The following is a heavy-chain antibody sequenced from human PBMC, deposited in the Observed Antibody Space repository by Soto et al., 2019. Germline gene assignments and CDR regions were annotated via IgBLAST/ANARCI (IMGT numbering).Heavy chain of an antibody. D-gene: IGHD6-13*01. CDR1: GGSISSYY. CDR2: IYYSGST. J-gene: IGHJ4*02. V-gene: IGHV4-59*01. Sequence: QVQLQESGPGLVKPSETLSLTCTVSGGSISSYYWSWIRQPPGKGLEWIGYIYYSGSTNYNPSLKSRVTISVDTSKNQFSLKLSSVTAADTAAYYCARDRGGMGYWGQGTLVTVSS. CDR3: ARDRGGMGY.